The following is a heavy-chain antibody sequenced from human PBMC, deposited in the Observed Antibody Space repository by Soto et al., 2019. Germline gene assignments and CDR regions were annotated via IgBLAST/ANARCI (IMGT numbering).Heavy chain of an antibody. D-gene: IGHD1-26*01. J-gene: IGHJ4*02. CDR2: IWYDGSNK. CDR1: GFAFSTYG. V-gene: IGHV3-33*01. Sequence: QVQLVESGGGVVQPGRSLRLSCAASGFAFSTYGIHWVRQAPGKGLEWVAVIWYDGSNKYYADSVKGRFTISRDNSKNTLYLQMDSLRAEDTAVYYWARAVGPYDYWGQGTTVTVSS. CDR3: ARAVGPYDY.